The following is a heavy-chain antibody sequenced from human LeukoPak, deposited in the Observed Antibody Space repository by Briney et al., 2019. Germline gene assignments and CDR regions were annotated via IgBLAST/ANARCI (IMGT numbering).Heavy chain of an antibody. CDR3: ARDGTRYSSSWYYGMDV. CDR1: GYTFTSYY. Sequence: ASVKVSCKASGYTFTSYYMHWVRQAPGQGLEWMGIINPSGGSTSYAQKFQGRVTMTGDTSTSTVYMELSSLRSEDTAVYYCARDGTRYSSSWYYGMDVWGQGTTVTVSS. D-gene: IGHD6-13*01. J-gene: IGHJ6*02. V-gene: IGHV1-46*01. CDR2: INPSGGST.